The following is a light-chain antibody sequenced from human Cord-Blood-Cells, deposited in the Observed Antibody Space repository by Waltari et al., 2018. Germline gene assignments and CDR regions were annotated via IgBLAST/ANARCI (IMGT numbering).Light chain of an antibody. CDR2: DAS. CDR1: QSVSSY. CDR3: QQRSNWPLT. J-gene: IGKJ4*01. V-gene: IGKV3-11*01. Sequence: EIVLTQSPAPLSLSPGERATLSCRASQSVSSYLAWYQQKHGQAPRLLIYDASNRATGIPARFSGSGSGTDFTLTISSLEPEDFAVYYCQQRSNWPLTFGGGTKVEIK.